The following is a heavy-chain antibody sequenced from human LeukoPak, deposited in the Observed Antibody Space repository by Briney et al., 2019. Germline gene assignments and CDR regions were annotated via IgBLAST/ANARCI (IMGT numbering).Heavy chain of an antibody. CDR2: IIPIFGTA. D-gene: IGHD5-18*01. CDR1: GGTFSSYA. V-gene: IGHV1-69*05. J-gene: IGHJ5*02. Sequence: SVKVSCKASGGTFSSYAISWVRQAPGQGLEWMGRIIPIFGTANYAQKFQGRVTITTDESTSTAYMELSSRRSEYTAVYYCAREDTAMVTPNWFDPWGQGTLVTVSS. CDR3: AREDTAMVTPNWFDP.